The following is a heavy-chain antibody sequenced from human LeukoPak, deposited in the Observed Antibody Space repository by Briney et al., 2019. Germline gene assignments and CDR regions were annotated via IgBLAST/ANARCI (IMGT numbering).Heavy chain of an antibody. V-gene: IGHV3-30-3*01. CDR1: GFAFSSYA. CDR2: ISYDGSNK. J-gene: IGHJ4*02. D-gene: IGHD2-15*01. CDR3: ARDIVVVVAATYHFGY. Sequence: GGSLRLSCEASGFAFSSYAMHWVRQAPGKGLEWVAVISYDGSNKYYADSVKGRFTISRDNSKNTLYLQMNSLRAEDTAVYYCARDIVVVVAATYHFGYWGQGTLVTVSS.